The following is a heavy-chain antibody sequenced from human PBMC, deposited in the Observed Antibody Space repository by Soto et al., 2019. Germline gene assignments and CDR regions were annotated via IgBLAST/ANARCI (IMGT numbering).Heavy chain of an antibody. CDR3: ARGPSGDKVDY. CDR2: IYDGGTT. J-gene: IGHJ4*02. CDR1: GGTIRDPGCR. Sequence: LQPMPVPNTVSGGTIRDPGCRCSRISQSPDKGLEWIGHIYDGGTTYSSPSLKGRVTISADTSETQFSLKLNSVSAADTAVYYCARGPSGDKVDYWGQGIQVTVSS. V-gene: IGHV4-30-4*01. D-gene: IGHD7-27*01.